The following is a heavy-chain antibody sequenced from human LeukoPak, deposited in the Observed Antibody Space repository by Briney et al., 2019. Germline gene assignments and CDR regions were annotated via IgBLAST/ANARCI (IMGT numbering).Heavy chain of an antibody. CDR1: GFTFSSYE. CDR2: ISSSGSTI. Sequence: GGSLRLSCAASGFTFSSYEMNWVRQAPGKGLEWVSYISSSGSTIYYADSVKGRFTISRDNSKNTLYLQMNSLRAEDTAVYYCATGGWGITIFGVVIPKDAWSFDYWGQGTLVTVSS. V-gene: IGHV3-48*03. J-gene: IGHJ4*02. D-gene: IGHD3-3*01. CDR3: ATGGWGITIFGVVIPKDAWSFDY.